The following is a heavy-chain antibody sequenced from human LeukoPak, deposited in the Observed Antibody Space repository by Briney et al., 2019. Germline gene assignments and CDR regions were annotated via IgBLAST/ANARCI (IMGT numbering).Heavy chain of an antibody. CDR3: ARPFWRNYYSFAY. CDR1: GFTFSNYE. Sequence: PGGSLRLSCAASGFTFSNYEMNWVRQAPGKGLEWVSFINSLGSTIYYANSVKGRFTISRDNAKNSLYLQMNTLRAEDTAVYYCARPFWRNYYSFAYWGQGTLVTVSS. D-gene: IGHD3-3*01. CDR2: INSLGSTI. V-gene: IGHV3-48*03. J-gene: IGHJ4*02.